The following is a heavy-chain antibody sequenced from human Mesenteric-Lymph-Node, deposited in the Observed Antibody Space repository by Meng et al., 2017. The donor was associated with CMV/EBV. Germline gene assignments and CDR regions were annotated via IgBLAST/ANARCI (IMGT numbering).Heavy chain of an antibody. D-gene: IGHD3-10*01. CDR2: IFYSGSA. CDR3: ARDTLTYSYGPGWIDP. Sequence: QRQLKETGPRLVKPAETLSLKCTVSGGSISSSWHYWGWIRQPPGKGLEWIGSIFYSGSAHYNPALESRVTISIDKSKNEFFLNLGSVSAADTAMYFCARDTLTYSYGPGWIDPWGQGTLVTVSS. V-gene: IGHV4-39*02. J-gene: IGHJ5*02. CDR1: GGSISSSWHY.